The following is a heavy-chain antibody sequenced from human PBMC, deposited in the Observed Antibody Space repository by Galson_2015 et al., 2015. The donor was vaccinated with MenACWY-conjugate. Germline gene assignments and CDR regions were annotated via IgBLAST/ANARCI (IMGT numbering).Heavy chain of an antibody. J-gene: IGHJ6*02. V-gene: IGHV5-51*01. CDR1: GYNFPHYW. CDR3: ERHPPGWRGIDV. CDR2: IDTVNSNI. Sequence: QSGAEVKKPGESLQISFKASGYNFPHYWIAWVRQMPGKGLEWVGLIDTVNSNIRYSPSFQGQVTISADESISAAYLQWSSLKASDTDMYYCERHPPGWRGIDVWGRGTTVTVSS.